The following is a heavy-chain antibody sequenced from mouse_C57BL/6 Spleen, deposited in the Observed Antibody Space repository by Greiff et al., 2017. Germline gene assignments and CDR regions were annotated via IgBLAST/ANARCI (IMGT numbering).Heavy chain of an antibody. J-gene: IGHJ3*01. V-gene: IGHV1-82*01. CDR2: IYPGDGDT. CDR1: GYAFSSSW. CDR3: ARVRGLAY. Sequence: VQLQQSGPELVKPGASVKISCKASGYAFSSSWMTWVKQRPGKGLEWIGRIYPGDGDTNYNGKFKGEATLTADKSSSTAYMQLSSLTSEDSAVYFCARVRGLAYWGQGTLVTVSA.